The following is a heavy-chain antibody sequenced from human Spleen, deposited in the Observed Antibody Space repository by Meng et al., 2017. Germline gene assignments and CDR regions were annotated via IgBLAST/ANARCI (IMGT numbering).Heavy chain of an antibody. CDR1: GLTLSNYW. Sequence: GESLKISCAASGLTLSNYWMHWVRQAPGKGLVWVSRISSDPSSASYADSVRGRFTIFTDNAKNMLYLQMNSLRAEDTAVYYCVRELVKETVTTRHDVFDIWGRGTMVTVSS. CDR3: VRELVKETVTTRHDVFDI. V-gene: IGHV3-74*01. CDR2: ISSDPSSA. J-gene: IGHJ3*02. D-gene: IGHD4-17*01.